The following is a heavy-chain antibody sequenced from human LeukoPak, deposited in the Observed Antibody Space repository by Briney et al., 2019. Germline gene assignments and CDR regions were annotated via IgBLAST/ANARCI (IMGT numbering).Heavy chain of an antibody. D-gene: IGHD3-3*01. Sequence: SVKVSCKASGGTFSSYAISCVRQAPGQGLEWMGGIIPIFGTANYAQKFQGRVTITADESTSTAYMELSSLRSEDTAVYYCARTPLRFLEWLSTPNYYYYYMDVWGKGTTVTVSS. V-gene: IGHV1-69*13. CDR1: GGTFSSYA. J-gene: IGHJ6*03. CDR2: IIPIFGTA. CDR3: ARTPLRFLEWLSTPNYYYYYMDV.